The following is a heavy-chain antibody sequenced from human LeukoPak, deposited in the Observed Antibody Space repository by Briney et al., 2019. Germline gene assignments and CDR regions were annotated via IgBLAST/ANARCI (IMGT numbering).Heavy chain of an antibody. V-gene: IGHV3-48*03. D-gene: IGHD2-8*01. CDR1: GFTFSTYE. Sequence: GGSLRLSRAASGFTFSTYEINWVRQAPGKGLEWISYISGSADTAYYADSVKGRFTMSRDNARNSLYLQMNSLGAEDTAVYYCTRVGQSYSTSGQALDHWGQGTLVTVSS. CDR3: TRVGQSYSTSGQALDH. CDR2: ISGSADTA. J-gene: IGHJ4*02.